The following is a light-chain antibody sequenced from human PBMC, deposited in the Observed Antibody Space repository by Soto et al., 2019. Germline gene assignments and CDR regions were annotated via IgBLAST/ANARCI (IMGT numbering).Light chain of an antibody. CDR1: QSVSSSR. Sequence: EIVLTQSPGTLSLSLGERATLSCRTSQSVSSSRLAWYQQKPGQAPRLLIHGASTRATGVPDRFSGSGSGTDFTLTISRLEPEDFAVYHCQQYGSLSWTFGQGTKVDIK. CDR2: GAS. CDR3: QQYGSLSWT. V-gene: IGKV3-20*01. J-gene: IGKJ1*01.